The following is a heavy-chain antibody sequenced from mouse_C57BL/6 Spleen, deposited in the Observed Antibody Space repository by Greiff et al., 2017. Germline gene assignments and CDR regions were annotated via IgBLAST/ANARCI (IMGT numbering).Heavy chain of an antibody. V-gene: IGHV1-62-2*01. Sequence: QVQLQQSGAELVKPGASVKLSCTASGYTFTEYTIHWVKQRSGQGLEWIGWFYPGSGSIKYNEKFKDKATLTADKSSSTVYMELSRLTSEDSAVYFCARHGEVDSSGYRGFDYWGQGTTLTVSS. CDR1: GYTFTEYT. J-gene: IGHJ2*01. CDR3: ARHGEVDSSGYRGFDY. D-gene: IGHD3-2*02. CDR2: FYPGSGSI.